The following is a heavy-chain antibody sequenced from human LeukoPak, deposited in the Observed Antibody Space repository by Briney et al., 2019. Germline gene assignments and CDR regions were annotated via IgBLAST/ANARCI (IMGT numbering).Heavy chain of an antibody. J-gene: IGHJ6*03. CDR1: GGTFSSYA. D-gene: IGHD4-23*01. CDR3: ARGGLRWFNYYMDV. CDR2: IIPIFGTA. Sequence: GSSVKVSCKASGGTFSSYAISWVRQAPGQGLEWMGGIIPIFGTANYAQKFQGRVTITADESTSTAYMELSRLRSEDTAVYYCARGGLRWFNYYMDVWGKGTTVTISS. V-gene: IGHV1-69*01.